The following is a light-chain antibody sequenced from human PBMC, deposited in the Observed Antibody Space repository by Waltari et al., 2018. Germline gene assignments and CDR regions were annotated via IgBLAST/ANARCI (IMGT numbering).Light chain of an antibody. CDR1: NNDVGAYND. CDR2: DVN. CDR3: NSYTSTSTPYV. V-gene: IGLV2-14*03. Sequence: QSALTQPGSVSGSLGQSITISCTGTNNDVGAYNDVPWYRKYAGKEPKLIIYDVNKRPSGVSDRCSGSKSGLTASLTISGLQTDDEADYYCNSYTSTSTPYVFGTGTKVIVL. J-gene: IGLJ1*01.